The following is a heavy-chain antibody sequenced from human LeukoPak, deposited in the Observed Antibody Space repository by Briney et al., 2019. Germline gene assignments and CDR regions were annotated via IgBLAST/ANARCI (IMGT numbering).Heavy chain of an antibody. D-gene: IGHD6-6*01. J-gene: IGHJ4*02. CDR2: ISFSSSTI. CDR1: GLTFSTNS. Sequence: GGSLRLSCAAAGLTFSTNSMNWVRQAPGKGLEWVSYISFSSSTIYYADSVKGRFTISRDNAKNLLYLQMNSLRAEDTAVYYCAREAPRGTSSNPYYFDSWGRGTLVTVSS. CDR3: AREAPRGTSSNPYYFDS. V-gene: IGHV3-48*01.